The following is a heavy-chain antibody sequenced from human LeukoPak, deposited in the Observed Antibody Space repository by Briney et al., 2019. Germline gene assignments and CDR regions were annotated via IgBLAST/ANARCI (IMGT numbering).Heavy chain of an antibody. CDR2: IYSGGST. CDR3: ARGANYGDYYPLYYFDS. CDR1: GFTVNSNY. D-gene: IGHD2-21*02. V-gene: IGHV3-53*01. J-gene: IGHJ4*02. Sequence: PGGSLRLSCAASGFTVNSNYMSWVRQAPGKGLEWVSVIYSGGSTYYADSVKGRFTISRDNAKNSLYLQMNTLTGEDTAVYYCARGANYGDYYPLYYFDSWGQGTLVTVSS.